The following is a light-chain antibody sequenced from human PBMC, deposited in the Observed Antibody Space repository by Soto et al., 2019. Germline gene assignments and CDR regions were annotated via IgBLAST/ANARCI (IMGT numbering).Light chain of an antibody. V-gene: IGKV1-39*01. CDR2: SAS. CDR1: HTNSNY. J-gene: IGKJ5*01. Sequence: DIQMTQSPSSLPASVGDRPTIIFLSSHTNSNYLAWYQQRPGKAPKLLIYSASSLQSGVPPRFSGSESGTDFTLTISSLQPEDFATYYCQQTYSGLVTFGQGTRLEIK. CDR3: QQTYSGLVT.